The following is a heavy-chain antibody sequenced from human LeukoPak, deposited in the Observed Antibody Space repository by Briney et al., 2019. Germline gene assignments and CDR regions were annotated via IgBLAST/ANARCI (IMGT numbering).Heavy chain of an antibody. CDR2: IYYSGST. D-gene: IGHD6-19*01. CDR3: ARVRGSSGWDYFDY. V-gene: IGHV4-59*01. Sequence: PSETLSLTCTVSGGSISSYYWSWIRQPPGKGLEWIGYIYYSGSTNYNPSLKSRVTISVDTSKNQFSLKLSSVTAADTAVYYCARVRGSSGWDYFDYWGQGAQVTVSS. CDR1: GGSISSYY. J-gene: IGHJ4*02.